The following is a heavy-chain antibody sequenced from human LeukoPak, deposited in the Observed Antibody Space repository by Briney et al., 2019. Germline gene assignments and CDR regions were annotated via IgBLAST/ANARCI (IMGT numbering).Heavy chain of an antibody. J-gene: IGHJ4*02. Sequence: GGSLRLSCAASGFTFSSYAMYWVRQAPGKGLEWVAVISYDGSNKYYADSVKGRFTISRDNSKNTLYLQMNSLRAEDTAVYYCARDKLIAAAGLGTLFDYWGQGTLVTVSS. CDR2: ISYDGSNK. CDR1: GFTFSSYA. V-gene: IGHV3-30*04. CDR3: ARDKLIAAAGLGTLFDY. D-gene: IGHD6-13*01.